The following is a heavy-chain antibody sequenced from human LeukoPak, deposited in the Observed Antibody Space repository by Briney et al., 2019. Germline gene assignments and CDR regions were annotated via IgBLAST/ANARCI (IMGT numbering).Heavy chain of an antibody. CDR1: GFTFSSYS. CDR3: ARGALDVAMASY. CDR2: ISSSSSYI. J-gene: IGHJ4*02. Sequence: GGSLRLSCAASGFTFSSYSMNWVRQAPGKGLEWVSYISSSSSYIYYADSVKGRFTISRDNAKNSLYLQMNSLRDEDTAVYYCARGALDVAMASYWGQGTLVTVAS. V-gene: IGHV3-48*02. D-gene: IGHD5-18*01.